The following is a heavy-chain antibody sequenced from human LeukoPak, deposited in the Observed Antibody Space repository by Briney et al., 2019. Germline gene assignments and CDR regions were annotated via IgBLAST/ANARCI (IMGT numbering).Heavy chain of an antibody. J-gene: IGHJ4*02. CDR1: GVSISSSNSY. V-gene: IGHV4-61*02. CDR2: IYTTGGT. D-gene: IGHD3-10*01. Sequence: SETLSLTCTVSGVSISSSNSYWGWIRQPAGKGLEWIGRIYTTGGTNYNPSLKSRVTMSVDTSKNQFSLKLSSVTAADTAVYYCARDGPYYYGSGSYSDYWGQGTLVTVSS. CDR3: ARDGPYYYGSGSYSDY.